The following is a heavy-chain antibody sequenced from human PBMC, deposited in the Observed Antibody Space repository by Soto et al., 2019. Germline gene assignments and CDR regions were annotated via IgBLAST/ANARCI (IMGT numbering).Heavy chain of an antibody. D-gene: IGHD4-4*01. Sequence: QVQLVQSGVEVKKPGASVKVSCQASGYTFTNYGITWLRQAPGQGLEWMGWVSAYNRNTNYAQRFQDRVTMTTDTTTRTAYMELRNRKSDDTAIYFCARERQYGPLLYWGQGTLVTVSS. J-gene: IGHJ4*02. V-gene: IGHV1-18*01. CDR1: GYTFTNYG. CDR2: VSAYNRNT. CDR3: ARERQYGPLLY.